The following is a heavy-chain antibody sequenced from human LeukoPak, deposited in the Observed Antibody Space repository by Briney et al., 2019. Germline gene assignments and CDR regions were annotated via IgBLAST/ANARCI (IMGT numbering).Heavy chain of an antibody. Sequence: SETLSLTCTVSGASITSSGYYWGWIRQPPGKGLEWIGTIYHSGSTYYNPSLRSRVTISVDTSKNQFSLKLSSVTAADTAVYYCARLSGTVRRYNYYYMDVWGKGTTVTISS. D-gene: IGHD3-10*01. CDR3: ARLSGTVRRYNYYYMDV. V-gene: IGHV4-39*07. J-gene: IGHJ6*03. CDR2: IYHSGST. CDR1: GASITSSGYY.